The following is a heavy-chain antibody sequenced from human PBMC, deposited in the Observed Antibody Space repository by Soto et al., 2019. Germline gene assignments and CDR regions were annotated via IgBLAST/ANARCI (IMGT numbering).Heavy chain of an antibody. CDR1: GLTFINYA. D-gene: IGHD6-19*01. Sequence: GGSLRLSCAASGLTFINYAMHWVRQAPGKGLEWVAVIRYDGSHENYADSVKGRFTISRDNSKNILYLQMNSLRAEDTALYYCVGQLYSSGWAAVSPWGQGTLVTVSS. CDR3: VGQLYSSGWAAVSP. V-gene: IGHV3-30*02. CDR2: IRYDGSHE. J-gene: IGHJ5*02.